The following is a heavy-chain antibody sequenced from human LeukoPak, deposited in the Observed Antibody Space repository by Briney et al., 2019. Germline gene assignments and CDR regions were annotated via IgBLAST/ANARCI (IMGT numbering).Heavy chain of an antibody. Sequence: SETLSLTCTVSGGSISSYYWGWIRQPPGKGLEWIGSIYYSGSTYYNPSLKSRVTISVDTSKNQFSLKLSSVTAADTAVYYCARHRSTFAMVRGVIGYYYMDVWGKGTTVTVSS. J-gene: IGHJ6*03. CDR2: IYYSGST. D-gene: IGHD3-10*01. CDR1: GGSISSYY. CDR3: ARHRSTFAMVRGVIGYYYMDV. V-gene: IGHV4-39*01.